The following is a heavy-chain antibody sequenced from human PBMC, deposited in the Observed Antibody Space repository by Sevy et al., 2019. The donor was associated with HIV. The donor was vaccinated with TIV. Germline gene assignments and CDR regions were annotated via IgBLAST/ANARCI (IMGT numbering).Heavy chain of an antibody. D-gene: IGHD3-22*01. CDR1: GFTFISYA. CDR3: AGGRYDSSGSFDAFDI. CDR2: IYGSSGGT. Sequence: GGSLRPSCKPSGFTFISYAMSWVRQAPGKGLEWVSTIYGSSGGTYYADSVKGRFTISRDNSKNTLYLQMNSLRTEDTAVYYCAGGRYDSSGSFDAFDIWGQGTMVTVSS. V-gene: IGHV3-23*01. J-gene: IGHJ3*02.